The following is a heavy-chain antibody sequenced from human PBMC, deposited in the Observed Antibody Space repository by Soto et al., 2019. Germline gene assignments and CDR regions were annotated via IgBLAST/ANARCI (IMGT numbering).Heavy chain of an antibody. J-gene: IGHJ4*02. Sequence: QMQESGPGLVEPSGTLSLTCDVSGVSISSGSWWRWVRQPPGKGLGWIGEIFHSGSTKYNPSLKSRVTISVDNSRNHFSLRVTSVTAADTAVYYCARDGPDGYNLGYWGQGTLVTVSS. CDR1: GVSISSGSW. CDR2: IFHSGST. D-gene: IGHD5-12*01. V-gene: IGHV4-4*02. CDR3: ARDGPDGYNLGY.